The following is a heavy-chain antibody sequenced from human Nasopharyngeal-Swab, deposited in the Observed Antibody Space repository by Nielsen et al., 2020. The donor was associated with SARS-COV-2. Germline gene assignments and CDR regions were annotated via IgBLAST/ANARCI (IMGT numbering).Heavy chain of an antibody. D-gene: IGHD5-24*01. J-gene: IGHJ4*02. CDR3: AKVRDGYNQGFDY. CDR2: ISYDGNNK. CDR1: GFTFSSFG. Sequence: GESLKISCAAPGFTFSSFGMHWVRQAPGKGLEWVAVISYDGNNKYYADSVKGRFTISRDNSKNTLYLQMDSLRAEDTAVYYCAKVRDGYNQGFDYWGQGTLVTVSS. V-gene: IGHV3-30*18.